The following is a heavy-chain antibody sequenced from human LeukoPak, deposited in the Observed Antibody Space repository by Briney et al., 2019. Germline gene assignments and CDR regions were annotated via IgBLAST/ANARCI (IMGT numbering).Heavy chain of an antibody. D-gene: IGHD6-13*01. CDR1: GGSISSSSYY. J-gene: IGHJ6*03. CDR3: AREGIAAAPAVDGNYYYMDV. Sequence: PSETLSLACTVSGGSISSSSYYWGWIRQPPGKGLEWIGSIYYSGSTYYNPSLKSRVTISVDTSKNQFSLKLSSVTAADTAVYYCAREGIAAAPAVDGNYYYMDVWGKGTTVTVSS. CDR2: IYYSGST. V-gene: IGHV4-39*02.